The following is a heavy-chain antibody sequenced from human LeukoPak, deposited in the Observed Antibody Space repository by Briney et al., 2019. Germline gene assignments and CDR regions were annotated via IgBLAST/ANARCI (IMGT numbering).Heavy chain of an antibody. Sequence: GGSLRLSCAASGFTFSSYAMSWVRQAPGKGLEWVSAISGSGGSTYYADSVKGRFTISRGNSKNTLYLQMNSLRAEDTAVYYCAKGPDSGLRYFDYWGQGTLVTVSS. CDR3: AKGPDSGLRYFDY. J-gene: IGHJ4*02. CDR2: ISGSGGST. V-gene: IGHV3-23*01. CDR1: GFTFSSYA. D-gene: IGHD5-12*01.